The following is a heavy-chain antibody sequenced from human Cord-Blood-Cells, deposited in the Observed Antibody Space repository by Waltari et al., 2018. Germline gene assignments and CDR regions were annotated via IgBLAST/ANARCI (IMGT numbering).Heavy chain of an antibody. D-gene: IGHD6-6*01. Sequence: QLQLQESGPGLVKPSETLSLTCTVSGGSISSSSYYWGWIRQPPGKGLEWIGSIYYSGSTYYTPSLKSRVTISVDTSKNQFSLKLSSVTAADTAVYYCARQGNIAARFDYWGQGTLVTVSS. J-gene: IGHJ4*02. CDR3: ARQGNIAARFDY. CDR1: GGSISSSSYY. CDR2: IYYSGST. V-gene: IGHV4-39*01.